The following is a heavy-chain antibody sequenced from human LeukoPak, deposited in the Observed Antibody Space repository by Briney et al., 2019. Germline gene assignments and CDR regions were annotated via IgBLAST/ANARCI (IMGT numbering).Heavy chain of an antibody. V-gene: IGHV4-59*12. CDR3: ARGYDYAGY. CDR1: GASITYYY. D-gene: IGHD3-3*01. Sequence: SETLSLTCTVSGASITYYYWSWIRQPAGKGLEWIGYIYHSGSTYYNPSLKSRVTISVDRSKNQFSLKLSSVTAADTAVYYCARGYDYAGYWGQGTLVTVSS. J-gene: IGHJ4*02. CDR2: IYHSGST.